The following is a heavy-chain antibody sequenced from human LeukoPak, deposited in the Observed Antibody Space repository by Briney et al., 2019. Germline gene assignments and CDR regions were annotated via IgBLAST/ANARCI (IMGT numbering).Heavy chain of an antibody. J-gene: IGHJ4*02. Sequence: SQTLSLTCTVSGGSMSSGGYYWSWIRQHPGEGLEWIGYIYYSGSPYYNPSLKSRVTISVDTSKNQFSLKLSSVTAADTAVYYCARDWDPNYDFWSGPFDSWGQGTLVTVSS. CDR3: ARDWDPNYDFWSGPFDS. D-gene: IGHD3-3*01. CDR2: IYYSGSP. V-gene: IGHV4-31*03. CDR1: GGSMSSGGYY.